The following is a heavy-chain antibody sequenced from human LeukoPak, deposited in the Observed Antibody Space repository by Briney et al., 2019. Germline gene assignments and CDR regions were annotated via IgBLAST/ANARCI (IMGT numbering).Heavy chain of an antibody. CDR3: ARVRYDNYYYYYYMDV. V-gene: IGHV4-4*02. CDR1: GGSISSSNW. D-gene: IGHD1-14*01. CDR2: INHSGST. Sequence: SETLSLTCAVSGGSISSSNWWSWVRQPPGKGLEWIGEINHSGSTNYNPSLKSRVTMSVDTSKNQFSLKLSSVTAADTAVYYCARVRYDNYYYYYYMDVWGKGTTVTISS. J-gene: IGHJ6*03.